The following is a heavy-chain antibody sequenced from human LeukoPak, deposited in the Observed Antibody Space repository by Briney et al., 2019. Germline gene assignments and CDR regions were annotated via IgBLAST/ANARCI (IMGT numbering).Heavy chain of an antibody. J-gene: IGHJ4*02. D-gene: IGHD5-12*01. Sequence: GGSLRISCAASGFAFSTYAMHWVRQAPGKGLEWVAVISFDGGTKYYADSVKGRFTISRDNSKNTLYLQMNGLRTEDTAMYYCTRRGGGYEFDYWGQGTLVTVSS. CDR2: ISFDGGTK. CDR1: GFAFSTYA. V-gene: IGHV3-30-3*01. CDR3: TRRGGGYEFDY.